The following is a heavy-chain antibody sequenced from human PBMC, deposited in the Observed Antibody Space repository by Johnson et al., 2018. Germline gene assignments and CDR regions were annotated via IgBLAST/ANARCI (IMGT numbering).Heavy chain of an antibody. V-gene: IGHV3-23*04. D-gene: IGHD2-15*01. Sequence: EVQLVESGGGLVQPGGSLRLSCAASGFTFSNYAMSWVRLAPGKGLEWVSTLGGSGISRYYADSVQGRFTISRDNSKNRLYLQINSLRAEDTAIYYCVVVDDSLPYWGQGTLVTVSS. CDR2: LGGSGISR. CDR1: GFTFSNYA. CDR3: VVVDDSLPY. J-gene: IGHJ4*02.